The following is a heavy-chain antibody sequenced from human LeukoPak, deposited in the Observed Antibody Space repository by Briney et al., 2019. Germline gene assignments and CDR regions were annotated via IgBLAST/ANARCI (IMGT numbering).Heavy chain of an antibody. V-gene: IGHV4-61*01. CDR2: IYHSGST. CDR1: GGSASSGSYY. J-gene: IGHJ4*02. Sequence: SEALSLTCTVSGGSASSGSYYWSWIRQPPGKGLEWTGYIYHSGSTNYNPSLKSRVTISVDTSKNQFSLKLSSVTAADTAVYYCARVAVAGRPVDYWGQGTPVAVSS. CDR3: ARVAVAGRPVDY. D-gene: IGHD6-19*01.